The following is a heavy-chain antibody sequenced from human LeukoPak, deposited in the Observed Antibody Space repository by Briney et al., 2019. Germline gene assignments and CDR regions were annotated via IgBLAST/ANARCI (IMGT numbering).Heavy chain of an antibody. CDR1: GFTFSSYE. Sequence: GGSLRLSCAASGFTFSSYEMNWVRQAPGKGLEWVSYISSSRSTIYYADSVKGRFTISRDNAKNSLYLQMNSLRAEDTAVYYCAELGITMIGGVWGKGTTVTISS. CDR2: ISSSRSTI. V-gene: IGHV3-48*03. D-gene: IGHD3-10*02. J-gene: IGHJ6*04. CDR3: AELGITMIGGV.